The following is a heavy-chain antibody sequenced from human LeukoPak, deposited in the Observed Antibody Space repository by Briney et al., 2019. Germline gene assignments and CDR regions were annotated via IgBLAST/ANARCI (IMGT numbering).Heavy chain of an antibody. CDR1: GFTFSSYG. Sequence: GRSLRLSCAASGFTFSSYGMHWVRQAPGKGLEWVAVISYDGSNKYYADSVKGRFTISRGNSKNTLYLQMNSLRAEDTAVYYCAKDLGGIAVAGLSHTFDYWGQGTLVTVSS. D-gene: IGHD6-19*01. V-gene: IGHV3-30*18. CDR2: ISYDGSNK. CDR3: AKDLGGIAVAGLSHTFDY. J-gene: IGHJ4*02.